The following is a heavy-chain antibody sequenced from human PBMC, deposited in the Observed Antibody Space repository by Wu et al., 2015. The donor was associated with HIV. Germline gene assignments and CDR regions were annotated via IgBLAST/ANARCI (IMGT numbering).Heavy chain of an antibody. CDR2: INPSGSST. J-gene: IGHJ4*02. CDR1: GYIFTNYY. CDR3: ARDGGRGYNYASLDY. D-gene: IGHD5-24*01. V-gene: IGHV1-46*01. Sequence: QGLLAQSGTEVRKPETSLTMSCETSGYIFTNYYIHWVRQVPGQGLEWMAIINPSGSSTTYTQKFQGRVTMTSDTSTSTVYMKLSGLRSEDTAIYYCARDGGRGYNYASLDYWGQGTLVTVSS.